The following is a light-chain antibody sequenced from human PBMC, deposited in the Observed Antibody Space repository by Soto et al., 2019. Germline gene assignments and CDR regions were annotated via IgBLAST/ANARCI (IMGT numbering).Light chain of an antibody. J-gene: IGLJ3*02. CDR2: GNS. CDR1: SSNIGAGYD. Sequence: QSVLTQPPSVSGAPGQRVTISCTGSSSNIGAGYDVHWYQQLPGTAPKLLIYGNSNRPSGVPDRFSGYKSGTAASLAITGLQAEDEADYYCQSYDSSLRGWVFGGGTKVTVL. V-gene: IGLV1-40*01. CDR3: QSYDSSLRGWV.